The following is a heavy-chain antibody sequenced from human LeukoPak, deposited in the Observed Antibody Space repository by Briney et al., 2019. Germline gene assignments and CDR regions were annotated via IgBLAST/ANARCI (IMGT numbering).Heavy chain of an antibody. J-gene: IGHJ4*02. CDR2: ISYDGSNK. V-gene: IGHV3-30*18. CDR1: RFAFSSYG. CDR3: AKVGLTVTTILDYFDY. Sequence: PGGSLRLSCAASRFAFSSYGMHWVHQAPGKGLEWVALISYDGSNKYYADSVKGRFTISRDNSKNTLYLQMNSLRAEDTAVYYCAKVGLTVTTILDYFDYWGQGTLVTVSS. D-gene: IGHD4-11*01.